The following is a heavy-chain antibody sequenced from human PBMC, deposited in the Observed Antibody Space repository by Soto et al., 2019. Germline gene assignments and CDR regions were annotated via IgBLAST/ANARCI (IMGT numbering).Heavy chain of an antibody. CDR3: AKDRGYSGYDSLDY. CDR1: GFTFDDYA. CDR2: ISWDSGNT. D-gene: IGHD5-12*01. J-gene: IGHJ4*02. Sequence: GGSLRLSCAASGFTFDDYAMHWVRQAPGKGLEWVSSISWDSGNTAYADSVKGRFTISRDNAKNSLYLQMNRLRAEDLALYYCAKDRGYSGYDSLDYWGQGTLVTVSS. V-gene: IGHV3-9*03.